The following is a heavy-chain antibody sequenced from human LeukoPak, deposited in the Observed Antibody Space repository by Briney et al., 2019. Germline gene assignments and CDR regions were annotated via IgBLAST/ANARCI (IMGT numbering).Heavy chain of an antibody. V-gene: IGHV1-8*03. CDR1: GYTFTSYY. CDR3: ARGSYRYEDRGLGP. D-gene: IGHD3-16*02. J-gene: IGHJ5*02. Sequence: ASVTVSCKTSGYTFTSYYVNWVRQAAGQGLEWVGWINPNLGDTDYGPKFQGRVTITRDTAMTTVHMELTRLTADDTAVYYCARGSYRYEDRGLGPWGQGTQVIVSS. CDR2: INPNLGDT.